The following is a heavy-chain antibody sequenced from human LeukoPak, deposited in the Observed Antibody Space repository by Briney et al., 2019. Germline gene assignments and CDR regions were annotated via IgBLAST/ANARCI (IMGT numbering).Heavy chain of an antibody. J-gene: IGHJ6*03. CDR3: ARGDYYYYYYMDV. Sequence: GASVKVSCKASEYTFTGYYMHWVRQAPGQGLEWMGWINPNSGGTNYAQKFQGRVTMTRDTSISTAYMELSRLRSDDTAVYYCARGDYYYYYYMDVWGKGTTVTVSS. CDR1: EYTFTGYY. CDR2: INPNSGGT. V-gene: IGHV1-2*02.